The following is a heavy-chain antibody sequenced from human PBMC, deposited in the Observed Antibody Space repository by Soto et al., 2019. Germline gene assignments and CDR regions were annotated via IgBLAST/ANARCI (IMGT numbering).Heavy chain of an antibody. CDR1: GYTFTSYA. J-gene: IGHJ4*02. CDR3: ATGTVVTHFDY. CDR2: INAGNGNT. V-gene: IGHV1-3*05. D-gene: IGHD2-15*01. Sequence: QVQLVQSGAEEKKPGASVKVSCKASGYTFTSYAMHWVRQAPGQRLEWMGWINAGNGNTKYSQKFQGRVTITRDTSASTAYMELSSLSSEDTAVYYCATGTVVTHFDYWGQGNMVTVSS.